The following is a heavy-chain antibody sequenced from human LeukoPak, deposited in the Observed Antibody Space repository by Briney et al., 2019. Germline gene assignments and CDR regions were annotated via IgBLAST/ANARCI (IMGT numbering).Heavy chain of an antibody. V-gene: IGHV1-69*04. J-gene: IGHJ6*02. D-gene: IGHD2-21*02. CDR3: ARRYCGGDCHSPDYGMDV. Sequence: SVKVSCKASGGTFSSYAISWVRQAPGQGLEWMGRIIPIFGIANYAQKFQGRVTITADKSTSTAYMELSSLRSEDTAVYYCARRYCGGDCHSPDYGMDVWGQGTTVTVSS. CDR1: GGTFSSYA. CDR2: IIPIFGIA.